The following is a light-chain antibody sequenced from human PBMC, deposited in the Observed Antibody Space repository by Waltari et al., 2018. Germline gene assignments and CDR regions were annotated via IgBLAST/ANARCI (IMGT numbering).Light chain of an antibody. Sequence: QSVLTQPPSVSGAPGQRVTLSCTGSSSNIGAGYDVHWYQQIPGTAPKVLIYGNKNRPSGVPDRFSGSQSGTSASLAITGLQAEDEADYYCQSFDSSLRTSVFGGGSRLTVL. CDR1: SSNIGAGYD. CDR3: QSFDSSLRTSV. J-gene: IGLJ3*02. V-gene: IGLV1-40*01. CDR2: GNK.